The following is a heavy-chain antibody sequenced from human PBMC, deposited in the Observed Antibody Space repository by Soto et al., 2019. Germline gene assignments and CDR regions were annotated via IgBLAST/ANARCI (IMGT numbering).Heavy chain of an antibody. J-gene: IGHJ6*02. CDR3: ARALAGLYYYYYGMDV. D-gene: IGHD1-1*01. CDR2: INSDGSST. Sequence: GGSLRLSCAASGFTISSYWMHWVRQAPGKGLVWVSRINSDGSSTSYADSVKGQFTISRDNAKNTLYLQMNSLRAEDTAVYYCARALAGLYYYYYGMDVWGQGTTVTVSS. CDR1: GFTISSYW. V-gene: IGHV3-74*01.